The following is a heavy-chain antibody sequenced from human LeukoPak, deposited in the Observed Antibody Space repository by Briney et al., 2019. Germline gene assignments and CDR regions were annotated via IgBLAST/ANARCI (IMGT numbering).Heavy chain of an antibody. J-gene: IGHJ4*02. CDR1: GFTVSSNY. Sequence: PGGSLRLSCAASGFTVSSNYMSWVRQAPGRGLEWVSVIYSGGSTYYADSVKGRFTISRDNSKNTLFLQMNRFRAGGTGVYYCARGTVTMVDYWGQGTLVTVSS. V-gene: IGHV3-66*01. D-gene: IGHD3-10*01. CDR2: IYSGGST. CDR3: ARGTVTMVDY.